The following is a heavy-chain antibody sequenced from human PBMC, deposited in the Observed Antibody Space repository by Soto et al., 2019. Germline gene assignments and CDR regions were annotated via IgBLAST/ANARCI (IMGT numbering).Heavy chain of an antibody. CDR3: ARDGGSNYGGNYYYGMDV. D-gene: IGHD4-4*01. CDR1: GFTFSNYD. J-gene: IGHJ6*02. V-gene: IGHV3-13*04. CDR2: IGTAGDT. Sequence: EVQLVESGGGLVQPGGSLRLSCVASGFTFSNYDMHWVRQTGKGLEWVSLIGTAGDTYYPGSVKDRFTISRENARNSLHLQMNSLRAEDTAVYYCARDGGSNYGGNYYYGMDVWGQGTTVTVSS.